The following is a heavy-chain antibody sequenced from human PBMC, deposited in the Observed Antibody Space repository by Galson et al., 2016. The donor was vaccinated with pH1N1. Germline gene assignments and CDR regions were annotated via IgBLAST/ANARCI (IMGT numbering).Heavy chain of an antibody. V-gene: IGHV1-69*13. CDR1: GGPLNSHA. D-gene: IGHD5-18*01. Sequence: SVKVSCKASGGPLNSHAISWVRQAPGQGLEWMGRIVGIFRSANYARKFQGRVTITADEFMSTTYMELSSLRSDDTAVYYCARVSGYNAGYIDSLGQGTLVTVSS. CDR2: IVGIFRSA. CDR3: ARVSGYNAGYIDS. J-gene: IGHJ4*02.